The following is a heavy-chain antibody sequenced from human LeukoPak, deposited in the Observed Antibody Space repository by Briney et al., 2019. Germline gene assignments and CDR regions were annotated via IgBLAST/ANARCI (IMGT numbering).Heavy chain of an antibody. Sequence: ASVKVSCKASGYTFTSYDINWVRQATGQGLEWMGWMNPNGGNTGYAQKFQGRVTMTRNTSISTAYMELSSLRSEDTAVYYCARASLYDFWSGWYYYYGMDVWGQGTTVTVSS. V-gene: IGHV1-8*01. J-gene: IGHJ6*02. CDR3: ARASLYDFWSGWYYYYGMDV. CDR1: GYTFTSYD. CDR2: MNPNGGNT. D-gene: IGHD3-3*01.